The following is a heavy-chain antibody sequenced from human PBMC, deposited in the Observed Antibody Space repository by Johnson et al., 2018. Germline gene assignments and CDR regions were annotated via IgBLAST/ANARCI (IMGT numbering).Heavy chain of an antibody. D-gene: IGHD2-15*01. CDR2: IFSNDEK. V-gene: IGHV2-26*01. J-gene: IGHJ6*03. CDR3: ARIPYPWYCSGGSCYSSFDYYYYMDV. CDR1: GFSLSNARMG. Sequence: QESGPGLVKPTETXTLTCTVSGFSLSNARMGVSWIRQPPGKALEWLAHIFSNDEKSYSPSLKSRLTISKHNSQSQVVLTITNMDPGDTATYYCARIPYPWYCSGGSCYSSFDYYYYMDVWGKGTTVTVSS.